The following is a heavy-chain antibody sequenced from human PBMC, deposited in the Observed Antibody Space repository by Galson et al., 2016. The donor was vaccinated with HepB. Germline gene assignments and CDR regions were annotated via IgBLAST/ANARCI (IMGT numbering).Heavy chain of an antibody. D-gene: IGHD5-18*01. CDR2: ISSGSTTM. Sequence: SLRLSCAASGFTFSTYSMNWVRQAPGKGQEWVSYISSGSTTMIYADSVTGRFTISRDNSKNTLYLQMNSLRAEDTAVYYCARVSDTAYKGSFDYWGQGTLVTVSS. CDR3: ARVSDTAYKGSFDY. V-gene: IGHV3-48*01. J-gene: IGHJ4*02. CDR1: GFTFSTYS.